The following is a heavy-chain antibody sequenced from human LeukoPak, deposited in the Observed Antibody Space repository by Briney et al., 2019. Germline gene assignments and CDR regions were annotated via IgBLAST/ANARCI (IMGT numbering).Heavy chain of an antibody. V-gene: IGHV2-70*01. CDR2: IDWDDDK. J-gene: IGHJ4*02. Sequence: SGPTLLNPTQTLTLTCTFSGFSLSTSGMCVSWIRQPPGKALEWLALIDWDDDKYYSTSLKTRLTISKDTSKNQVVLTMTNMDPVDTATYYCARIRHYYDSSGYEFDYWGQGTLVTVSS. D-gene: IGHD3-22*01. CDR1: GFSLSTSGMC. CDR3: ARIRHYYDSSGYEFDY.